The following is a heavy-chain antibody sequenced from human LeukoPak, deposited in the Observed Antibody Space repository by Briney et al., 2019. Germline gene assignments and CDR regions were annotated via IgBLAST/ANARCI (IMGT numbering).Heavy chain of an antibody. V-gene: IGHV3-30*18. CDR3: AKDDLRFRWFGELFSPGAYYMDV. Sequence: GGSLSLSCAASGFTLSSYGMHWVRHAPGKGLEWVAVISYDGSNKYYADFVKGRFTISRDNSKNTLYLQMNSLRAEDTAVYYCAKDDLRFRWFGELFSPGAYYMDVWGKGTTVTVSS. J-gene: IGHJ6*03. CDR1: GFTLSSYG. CDR2: ISYDGSNK. D-gene: IGHD3-10*01.